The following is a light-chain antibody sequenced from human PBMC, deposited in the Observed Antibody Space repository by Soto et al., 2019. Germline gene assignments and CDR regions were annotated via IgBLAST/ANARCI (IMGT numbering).Light chain of an antibody. V-gene: IGLV1-40*01. CDR2: GNS. CDR3: QSYDSSLSGPWV. J-gene: IGLJ3*02. CDR1: SSNIGAGYD. Sequence: QSVLTQPPSVSGAPGQRVTISCTGSSSNIGAGYDVHWYQQLPGTAHKLLIYGNSNRASGVPDRFSGSKSGTSASLAITGLQAEDEADYYCQSYDSSLSGPWVFGGGTKLTVL.